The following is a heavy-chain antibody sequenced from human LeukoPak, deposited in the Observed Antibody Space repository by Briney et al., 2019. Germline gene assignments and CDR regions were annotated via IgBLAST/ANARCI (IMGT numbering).Heavy chain of an antibody. Sequence: ASVKVSCKASGYAFTSYDIYWVRQATGQGLEWMGWMNPNSGNTGYAQKFQGRVTMTRNTSISTAYMELSSLRSEDTAVYYCARGGPPLYSSGWSYVDYWGQGTLVTVSS. CDR3: ARGGPPLYSSGWSYVDY. V-gene: IGHV1-8*01. CDR1: GYAFTSYD. D-gene: IGHD6-19*01. J-gene: IGHJ4*02. CDR2: MNPNSGNT.